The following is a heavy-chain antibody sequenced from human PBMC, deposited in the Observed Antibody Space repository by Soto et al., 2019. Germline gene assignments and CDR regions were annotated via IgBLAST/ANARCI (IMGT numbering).Heavy chain of an antibody. CDR3: ARDFSFIVLDYSSGWYFGWFDP. D-gene: IGHD6-19*01. J-gene: IGHJ5*02. CDR2: INAGNGNT. Sequence: GASVTVSCKDSGYTFNSYAMHWVRQDPEQRLEWMGWINAGNGNTKYSQKFQGRVTITRDTSASTAYMELSSLRSEDTAVYYCARDFSFIVLDYSSGWYFGWFDPWGQGTLVTVSS. V-gene: IGHV1-3*01. CDR1: GYTFNSYA.